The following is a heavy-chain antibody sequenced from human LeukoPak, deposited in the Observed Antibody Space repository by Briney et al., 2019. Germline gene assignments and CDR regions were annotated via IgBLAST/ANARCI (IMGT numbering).Heavy chain of an antibody. Sequence: PSETLSLTCAVSGGSISRSNWWSWVRQSPGKGLEWIGEIYDNGSTNYNPSLKSRVTISVDTSKNQFSLKLSSVTAADTAVYYCARRMGCTSCYPYYYYYYMDVWGKGTTVTVSS. D-gene: IGHD2-2*01. J-gene: IGHJ6*03. CDR3: ARRMGCTSCYPYYYYYYMDV. V-gene: IGHV4-4*02. CDR2: IYDNGST. CDR1: GGSISRSNW.